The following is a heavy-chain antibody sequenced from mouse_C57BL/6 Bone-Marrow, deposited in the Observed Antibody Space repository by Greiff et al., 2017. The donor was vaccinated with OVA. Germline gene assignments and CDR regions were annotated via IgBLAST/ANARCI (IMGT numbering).Heavy chain of an antibody. Sequence: VQLQQSGAELVRPGASVKLSCTASGFNIKDYYMHWVKQRPEQGLEWIGRIEPEDGDTEYAPKFQGKATMTADPSSNTAYLQLSSLTSEDTAVNYCTLIYYYGSLTYWGQGTLVTVSA. V-gene: IGHV14-1*01. CDR1: GFNIKDYY. CDR3: TLIYYYGSLTY. J-gene: IGHJ3*01. CDR2: IEPEDGDT. D-gene: IGHD1-1*01.